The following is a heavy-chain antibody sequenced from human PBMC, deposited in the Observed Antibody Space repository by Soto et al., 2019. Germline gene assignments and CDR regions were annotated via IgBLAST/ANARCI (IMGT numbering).Heavy chain of an antibody. J-gene: IGHJ5*02. CDR1: GFTFSNAW. D-gene: IGHD2-8*01. Sequence: VGSLRLSCAASGFTFSNAWMSWVRQAPGKGLEWVGRIKSKTDAGTADYAAPVRGRFTISRDDSKNTLYLQMDSLKAEDTAVYFCTRDRDCSNGVCYTSWFDPWGQGTRVTVS. V-gene: IGHV3-15*01. CDR2: IKSKTDAGTA. CDR3: TRDRDCSNGVCYTSWFDP.